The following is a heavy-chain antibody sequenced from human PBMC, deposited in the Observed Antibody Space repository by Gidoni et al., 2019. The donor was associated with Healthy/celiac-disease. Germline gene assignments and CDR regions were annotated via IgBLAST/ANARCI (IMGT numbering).Heavy chain of an antibody. Sequence: QVQLQQWGAGLLQPSETLSLTCAVYGGSFSGYYWSWIRPPPGKGLEWIGEINHGGSTHYNPSLKSRVTISVDTSKNQCSLKLSSVTAADTAVYYCARGREVRGVISGWYYYYGMDVWGQGTTVTVSS. CDR2: INHGGST. J-gene: IGHJ6*02. CDR1: GGSFSGYY. V-gene: IGHV4-34*01. D-gene: IGHD3-10*01. CDR3: ARGREVRGVISGWYYYYGMDV.